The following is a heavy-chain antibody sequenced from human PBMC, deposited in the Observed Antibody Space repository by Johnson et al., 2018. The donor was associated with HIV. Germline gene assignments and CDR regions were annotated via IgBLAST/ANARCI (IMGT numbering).Heavy chain of an antibody. CDR1: GFTFSSYG. Sequence: QMQLVESGGGLVQPGGSLRLSCAASGFTFSSYGMHWVRQAPGKGLEWVAVISYDGSNKYYADSVKGRFTISRDNSKTTLYLQMNSLRAGDTAVYFCARGKDMAGTGAFDIWGQGTMVTVSS. V-gene: IGHV3-30*19. J-gene: IGHJ3*02. CDR2: ISYDGSNK. D-gene: IGHD6-19*01. CDR3: ARGKDMAGTGAFDI.